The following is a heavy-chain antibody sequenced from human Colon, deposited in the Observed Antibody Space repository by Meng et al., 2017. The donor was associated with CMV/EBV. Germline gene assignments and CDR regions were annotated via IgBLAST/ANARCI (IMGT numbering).Heavy chain of an antibody. J-gene: IGHJ2*01. V-gene: IGHV1-18*01. CDR1: TTYG. Sequence: TTYGFGWVRQAPGQGLEWMAWISGYNGNTVCAQKFQDRVTMTTNISTNAAYMEMRSLRSDDTAVYYCARGRPNHCSSASCYLWYFDLWGRGTLVTVSS. D-gene: IGHD2-2*01. CDR3: ARGRPNHCSSASCYLWYFDL. CDR2: ISGYNGNT.